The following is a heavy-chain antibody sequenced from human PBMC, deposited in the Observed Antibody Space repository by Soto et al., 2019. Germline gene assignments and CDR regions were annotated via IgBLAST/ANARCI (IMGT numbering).Heavy chain of an antibody. CDR3: AREADYYDSSGTTDY. J-gene: IGHJ4*02. V-gene: IGHV1-18*01. CDR2: ISAYNGNT. CDR1: GYTFTSYG. Sequence: QVQLVQSGAEVKKPGASVKVSCKASGYTFTSYGISWVRQAPGQGLEWMGWISAYNGNTNYAQKLQGRVTMTTDTSTSTAYMELRRLRSDDTAVYYCAREADYYDSSGTTDYWGQGTLVTVSS. D-gene: IGHD3-22*01.